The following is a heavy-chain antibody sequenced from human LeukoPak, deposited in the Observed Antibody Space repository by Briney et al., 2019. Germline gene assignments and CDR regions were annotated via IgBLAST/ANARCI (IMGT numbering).Heavy chain of an antibody. D-gene: IGHD2-2*02. CDR3: ALYCSSTSCYTLRGYYYMDV. J-gene: IGHJ6*03. CDR2: ISSSSSYI. CDR1: GFTFSSYS. Sequence: GGSLRLSCAASGFTFSSYSMNWVRQAPGKGLEWVSSISSSSSYIYYADSVKGRFTISRDNAKNSLYLQMNSLRAEDTAVYYCALYCSSTSCYTLRGYYYMDVWGKGTTVTVSS. V-gene: IGHV3-21*01.